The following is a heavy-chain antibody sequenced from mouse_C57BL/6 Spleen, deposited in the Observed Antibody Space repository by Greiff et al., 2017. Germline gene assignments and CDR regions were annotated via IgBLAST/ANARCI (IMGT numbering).Heavy chain of an antibody. CDR2: IDPSDSET. V-gene: IGHV1-52*01. J-gene: IGHJ4*01. CDR1: GYTFTSYC. CDR3: ARTRIRWMDY. Sequence: QVQLQQSGAELVRPGSSVKLSCKASGYTFTSYCMHWVQQRPIQGLEWIGNIDPSDSETYYHQKFKDKATLTVDKSSSTAYMQLSSLPSEDSAVYYCARTRIRWMDYWGQGTSVTVSS.